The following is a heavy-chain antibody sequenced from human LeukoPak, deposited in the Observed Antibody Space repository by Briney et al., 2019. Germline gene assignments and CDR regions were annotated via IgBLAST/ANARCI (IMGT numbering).Heavy chain of an antibody. D-gene: IGHD6-13*01. V-gene: IGHV1-2*02. Sequence: GASVKVSCKASGYTFTGYYMHWVRQAPGQGLEWMGWINPNSGGTNYAQKFQGRVTMTRGTSISTAYMELSRLRSDDTAVYYCASLYSSSWYYFDYWGQGTLVTVSS. CDR3: ASLYSSSWYYFDY. CDR1: GYTFTGYY. J-gene: IGHJ4*02. CDR2: INPNSGGT.